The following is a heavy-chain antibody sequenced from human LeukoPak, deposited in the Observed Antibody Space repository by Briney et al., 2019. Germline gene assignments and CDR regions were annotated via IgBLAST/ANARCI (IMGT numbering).Heavy chain of an antibody. J-gene: IGHJ3*02. Sequence: GRSLRLSCAASGFTFSNYVMSWVRQAPGKGLEWVSGISGSGGNTYYADSVKGRFATSRDNSKDTLYLQMNSLRVEDTAVYYCANEFSKGDIWGQGTMVTVSS. CDR2: ISGSGGNT. CDR3: ANEFSKGDI. CDR1: GFTFSNYV. V-gene: IGHV3-23*01. D-gene: IGHD4-11*01.